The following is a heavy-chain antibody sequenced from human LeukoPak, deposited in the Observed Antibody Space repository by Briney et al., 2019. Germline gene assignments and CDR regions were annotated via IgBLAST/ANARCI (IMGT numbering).Heavy chain of an antibody. Sequence: GGSLTLSCAASGFTFSSYWMHWVRQAPGKGLVWVSRINSDGSSTSYADSVEGRFTISRDNAKNTLYLQMDSLRGEDTAVYYCARRIVTYYYDSSGSLDAFDIWGQGTMVTISS. CDR2: INSDGSST. CDR1: GFTFSSYW. D-gene: IGHD3-22*01. V-gene: IGHV3-74*01. J-gene: IGHJ3*02. CDR3: ARRIVTYYYDSSGSLDAFDI.